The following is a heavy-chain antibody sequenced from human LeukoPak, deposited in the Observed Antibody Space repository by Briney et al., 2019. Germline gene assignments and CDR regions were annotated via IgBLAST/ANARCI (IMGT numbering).Heavy chain of an antibody. V-gene: IGHV4-59*08. D-gene: IGHD4-23*01. Sequence: SETQTLTCTVSGGSISSYYWSWIRQPPGKGLEWIGYIYYSGSTNYNPSLKSRVTISVDTSKNQFSLKLSSVTAADTAVYYCARHLTQWDLPGFDYWGEATLVTVSS. CDR3: ARHLTQWDLPGFDY. J-gene: IGHJ4*02. CDR1: GGSISSYY. CDR2: IYYSGST.